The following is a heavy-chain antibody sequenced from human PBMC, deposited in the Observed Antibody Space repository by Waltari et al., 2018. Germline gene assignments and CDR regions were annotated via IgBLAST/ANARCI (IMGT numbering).Heavy chain of an antibody. CDR2: IYYNGST. CDR3: ARGRKYYYDSSGRVFDY. D-gene: IGHD3-22*01. Sequence: QVQLQESGPGLVKPSQTLSLTCTVSGGSISSGGYYWSWIRQHPGKGLEWIGYIYYNGSTYDTPSLKSLVTISVDTSKNQFSLKLSSVTAADTAVYYCARGRKYYYDSSGRVFDYWGQGTLVTVSS. CDR1: GGSISSGGYY. V-gene: IGHV4-31*01. J-gene: IGHJ4*02.